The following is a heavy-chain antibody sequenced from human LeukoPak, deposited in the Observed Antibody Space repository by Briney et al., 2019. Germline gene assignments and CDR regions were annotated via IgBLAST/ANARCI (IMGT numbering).Heavy chain of an antibody. D-gene: IGHD3-16*01. Sequence: GGSLRLSCAASGFTFSSYWMSWVRQAPGKGLEWVANIKQDGSEEMYVGSVKGRFTISRDNAKKSVYLEMNSLRAEDTAVYYCARACDMTVCSFDHWGQGTLVTVSS. V-gene: IGHV3-7*01. CDR2: IKQDGSEE. CDR1: GFTFSSYW. CDR3: ARACDMTVCSFDH. J-gene: IGHJ4*02.